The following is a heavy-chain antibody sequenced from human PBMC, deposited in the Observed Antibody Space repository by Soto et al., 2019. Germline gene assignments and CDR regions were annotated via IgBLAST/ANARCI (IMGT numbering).Heavy chain of an antibody. CDR3: ALRGSGSYFRY. D-gene: IGHD1-26*01. J-gene: IGHJ4*02. V-gene: IGHV3-23*01. Sequence: EVQLLESGGGLVQPGGSLRLSCASSGFTFGSDDMNWVRQAPGKGLEWVSVISGSGDSTYYTDSVKGRFTISRDNSKTTLYLQMNSLRAEDTAVYYCALRGSGSYFRYWGQGTLVTVSS. CDR2: ISGSGDST. CDR1: GFTFGSDD.